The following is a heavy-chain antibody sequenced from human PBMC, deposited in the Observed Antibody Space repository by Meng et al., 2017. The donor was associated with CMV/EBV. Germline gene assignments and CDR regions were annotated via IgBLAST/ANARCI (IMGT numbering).Heavy chain of an antibody. Sequence: SETLSLTCTVSGGSISSYYWSWIRQPPGKGLEWIGYIYYSGSTNYNPSLKSRVTISVDTSKNQFSLKLSSVTAADTAVYYCARVRFALWFGDRLPYGMDVWGQGTTVTVSS. D-gene: IGHD3-10*01. J-gene: IGHJ6*02. V-gene: IGHV4-59*01. CDR1: GGSISSYY. CDR2: IYYSGST. CDR3: ARVRFALWFGDRLPYGMDV.